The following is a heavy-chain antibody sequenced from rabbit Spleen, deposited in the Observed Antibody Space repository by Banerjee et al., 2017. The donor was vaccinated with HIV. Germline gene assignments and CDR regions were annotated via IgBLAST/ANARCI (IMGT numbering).Heavy chain of an antibody. J-gene: IGHJ4*02. CDR3: VRSVYSIIEYFNI. CDR2: ISSKSSRE. V-gene: IGHV1S44*01. Sequence: QSVEESGGRLVTPGTPLTLTCTVSGIDLSRYAMGWFRQAPGKGLEYIGIISSKSSREYYASWAKGRFTISKTSSTTATLTITDLQPSDTGTYFCVRSVYSIIEYFNIWGPGTLVTVS. D-gene: IGHD7-1*01. CDR1: GIDLSRYA.